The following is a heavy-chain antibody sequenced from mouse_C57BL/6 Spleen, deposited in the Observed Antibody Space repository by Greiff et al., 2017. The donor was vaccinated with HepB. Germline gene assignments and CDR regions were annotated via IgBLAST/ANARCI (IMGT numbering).Heavy chain of an antibody. Sequence: VQLQQSGAELVRPGASVKLSCTASGFNIKDDYMHWVKQRPEQGLEWIGWIDPENGDTEYASKFQGKATITADTSSNTAYLQLSSLTSEDTAVYYCTTGDGYYVGFAYWGQGTLVTVSA. CDR3: TTGDGYYVGFAY. J-gene: IGHJ3*01. V-gene: IGHV14-4*01. D-gene: IGHD2-3*01. CDR2: IDPENGDT. CDR1: GFNIKDDY.